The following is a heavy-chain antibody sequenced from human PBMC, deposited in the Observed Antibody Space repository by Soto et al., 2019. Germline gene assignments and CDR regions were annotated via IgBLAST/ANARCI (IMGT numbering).Heavy chain of an antibody. Sequence: SETLSLTCAVYGGSTDSLYWSWVRQPPGKGLEWIGYVSYSGSTTYNPSLKSRVIVSIDTSKNQFSLKVTSVTAADTAVYYCGRRGGGGWYDYAFDIWGQGTMVTVSS. V-gene: IGHV4-59*08. J-gene: IGHJ3*02. CDR3: GRRGGGGWYDYAFDI. CDR1: GGSTDSLY. CDR2: VSYSGST. D-gene: IGHD6-19*01.